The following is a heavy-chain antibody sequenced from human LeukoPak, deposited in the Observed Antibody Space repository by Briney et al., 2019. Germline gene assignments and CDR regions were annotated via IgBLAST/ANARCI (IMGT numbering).Heavy chain of an antibody. CDR3: ARSVSGSYSV. V-gene: IGHV3-23*01. D-gene: IGHD3-16*01. Sequence: GGSLRLSCAASGFTFSTYAMNWVRQAPGKGLEWVSAISGSSSSTYYADSVKGRFTISRDNSKNTLYLQMNSLRAEDTAVYYCARSVSGSYSVWGQGTLVTVSS. J-gene: IGHJ4*02. CDR2: ISGSSSST. CDR1: GFTFSTYA.